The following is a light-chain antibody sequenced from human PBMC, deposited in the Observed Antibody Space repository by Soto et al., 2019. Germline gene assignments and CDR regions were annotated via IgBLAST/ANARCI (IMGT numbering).Light chain of an antibody. Sequence: QSVLTQPPSVSGAPGQRVTISCTGSSSNIGAGYDVQWYQQLPGAAPQLLIFGNSNRPSGVPDRFSGSRSGTSASLAITGLQAEDEADYFCQSYDISLSVSVIFGGGTKVTVL. CDR1: SSNIGAGYD. V-gene: IGLV1-40*01. J-gene: IGLJ2*01. CDR3: QSYDISLSVSVI. CDR2: GNS.